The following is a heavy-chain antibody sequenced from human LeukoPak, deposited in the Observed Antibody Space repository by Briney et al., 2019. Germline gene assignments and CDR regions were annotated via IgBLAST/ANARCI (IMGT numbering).Heavy chain of an antibody. V-gene: IGHV4-59*01. CDR1: GGSISSYY. J-gene: IGHJ4*02. CDR2: IYYSGST. Sequence: PSETLSLTCTVSGGSISSYYWSWIRQPPGKGLEWIGYIYYSGSTNYNPSLKSRVTISVDTSKNQFSLKLSSVTAADTAVYYCASSITIFGVVTFDYWGQGTLVTVSS. CDR3: ASSITIFGVVTFDY. D-gene: IGHD3-3*01.